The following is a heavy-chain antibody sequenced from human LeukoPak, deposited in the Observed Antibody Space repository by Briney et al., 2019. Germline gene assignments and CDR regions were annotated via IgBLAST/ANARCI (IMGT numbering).Heavy chain of an antibody. CDR2: INFNTGGT. V-gene: IGHV1-2*02. D-gene: IGHD2-21*01. Sequence: ASVRLSCETSGYTFNDYYLHWVRQAPGQGLEWMGWINFNTGGTRFAQSLQGRVTMTRDTSSTTVYMQVSWLTSDDTAIYYCARADRLHGGPYLIGPWGQGTLVTVSP. J-gene: IGHJ5*02. CDR1: GYTFNDYY. CDR3: ARADRLHGGPYLIGP.